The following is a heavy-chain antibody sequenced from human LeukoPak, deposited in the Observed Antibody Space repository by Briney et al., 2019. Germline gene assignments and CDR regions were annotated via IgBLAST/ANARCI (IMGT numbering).Heavy chain of an antibody. CDR1: GYTFMSYG. CDR2: ISGYDGNT. CDR3: ARDQYSSSRWPDY. D-gene: IGHD6-6*01. J-gene: IGHJ4*02. V-gene: IGHV1-18*01. Sequence: ASVKVSCKASGYTFMSYGISWVRQAPGQGLEWMGWISGYDGNTNYAQKLQGRVAMTRDTSTNTAYMDLRSLRSDDTAVYYCARDQYSSSRWPDYWGQGTLVTVSS.